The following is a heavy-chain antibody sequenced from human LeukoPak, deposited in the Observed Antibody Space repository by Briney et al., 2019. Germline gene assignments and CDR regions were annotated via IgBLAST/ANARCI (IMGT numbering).Heavy chain of an antibody. V-gene: IGHV1-18*01. CDR2: ISAYNGNT. D-gene: IGHD3-3*01. CDR1: GYTFTSYG. J-gene: IGHJ4*02. Sequence: ASVKVSCKASGYTFTSYGISWVRQAPGQGLAWMGWISAYNGNTNYAQKLQGRVTMTTDTSTSTAYMELRSLRSDDTAVYYCARDALYDFWSGYYTGIGSYTNDYWGQGTLVTVSS. CDR3: ARDALYDFWSGYYTGIGSYTNDY.